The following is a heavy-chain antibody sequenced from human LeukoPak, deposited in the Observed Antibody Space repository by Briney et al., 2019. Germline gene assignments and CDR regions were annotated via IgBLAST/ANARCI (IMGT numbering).Heavy chain of an antibody. V-gene: IGHV1-2*02. CDR2: INPNSGGT. Sequence: GASVKVSCKASGYTFTSYDINWVRQATGQGLEWMGWINPNSGGTNYAQKFQGRVTMTRDTSISTAYMELSRLRSDDTAVYYCARPARSAKPDYWGQGTLVTVSS. CDR3: ARPARSAKPDY. CDR1: GYTFTSYD. J-gene: IGHJ4*02. D-gene: IGHD6-13*01.